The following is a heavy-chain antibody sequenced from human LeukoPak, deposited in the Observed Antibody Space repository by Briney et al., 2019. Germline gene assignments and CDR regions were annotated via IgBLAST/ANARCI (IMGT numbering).Heavy chain of an antibody. CDR3: ASLSYYDLSGYFY. CDR2: INPNSGGT. Sequence: ASVKVSCKTSGYIFTTYYIHWVRQAPGQGLEWMGWINPNSGGTQYSQKFQGRVTLTRDTSITTGYMELSGLTSDDTAVYYCASLSYYDLSGYFYWGQGTLVTVSS. CDR1: GYIFTTYY. V-gene: IGHV1-2*02. D-gene: IGHD3-22*01. J-gene: IGHJ4*02.